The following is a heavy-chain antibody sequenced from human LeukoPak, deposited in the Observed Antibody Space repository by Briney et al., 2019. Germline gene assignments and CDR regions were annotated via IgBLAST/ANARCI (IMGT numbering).Heavy chain of an antibody. J-gene: IGHJ3*02. CDR1: GGSISSGGYY. V-gene: IGHV4-31*01. D-gene: IGHD4-17*01. Sequence: SQTLSLTCTVSGGSISSGGYYWSWIRQHPGKGLEWIGYIYYSGSTYYNPSLKSQVTISVDTSKNQFSLKLSSVTAADTAVYYCARGMFGDYRDAFDIWGQGTMVTVSS. CDR2: IYYSGST. CDR3: ARGMFGDYRDAFDI.